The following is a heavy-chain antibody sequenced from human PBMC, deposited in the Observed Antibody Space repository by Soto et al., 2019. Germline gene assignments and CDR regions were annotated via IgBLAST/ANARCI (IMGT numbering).Heavy chain of an antibody. D-gene: IGHD2-2*01. Sequence: GASEKVSCKASGYTFTSYGISWVRQAPGQGLEWMGWISAYNGNTNYAQKLQGRVTMTTDTSTSTAYMELRSLRSDDTAVYYCARDLKVVVPAAIYGMDVWGQGTTVTVSS. V-gene: IGHV1-18*04. J-gene: IGHJ6*02. CDR3: ARDLKVVVPAAIYGMDV. CDR2: ISAYNGNT. CDR1: GYTFTSYG.